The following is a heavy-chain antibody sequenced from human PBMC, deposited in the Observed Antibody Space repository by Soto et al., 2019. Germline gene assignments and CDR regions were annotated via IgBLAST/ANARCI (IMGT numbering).Heavy chain of an antibody. CDR1: GYTFTGYY. CDR3: AMTQPQGYYDFWSGYYTGTQYGMDV. D-gene: IGHD3-3*01. J-gene: IGHJ6*02. CDR2: INPNSGST. Sequence: GASVKVSCKASGYTFTGYYMHWVRQAPGQGLEWMGWINPNSGSTNYAQKFQGRVTMTRDTSISTAYMELSRLRSDDTAVYYCAMTQPQGYYDFWSGYYTGTQYGMDVWGQGTTVTVSS. V-gene: IGHV1-2*02.